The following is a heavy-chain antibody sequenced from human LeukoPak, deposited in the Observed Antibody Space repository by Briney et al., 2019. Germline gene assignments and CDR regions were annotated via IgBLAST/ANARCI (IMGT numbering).Heavy chain of an antibody. CDR2: INPNSGGT. Sequence: ASVKVSCKASGYTFTGYYMHWVRQAPGQGLEWMGWINPNSGGTNYAQKFQGRVTMTRDTSISTAYMELSRLRSDDTAVYYCARDTYYYGSGGESDYWGQGTLVTVSS. CDR1: GYTFTGYY. D-gene: IGHD3-10*01. J-gene: IGHJ4*02. CDR3: ARDTYYYGSGGESDY. V-gene: IGHV1-2*02.